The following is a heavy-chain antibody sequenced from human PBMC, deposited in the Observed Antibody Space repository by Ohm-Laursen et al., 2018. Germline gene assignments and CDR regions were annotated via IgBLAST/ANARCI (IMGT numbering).Heavy chain of an antibody. J-gene: IGHJ4*02. Sequence: SLRLSCAASGFSVSTNYMSWVRQAPGKGLEWVANIKQDGSEKYYVDSVKGRFTISRDNAKNSLYLQMNSLRAEDTAVYYCAREEGPIAAVSFDYWGQGTLVTVSS. CDR1: GFSVSTNY. V-gene: IGHV3-7*01. CDR2: IKQDGSEK. CDR3: AREEGPIAAVSFDY. D-gene: IGHD6-13*01.